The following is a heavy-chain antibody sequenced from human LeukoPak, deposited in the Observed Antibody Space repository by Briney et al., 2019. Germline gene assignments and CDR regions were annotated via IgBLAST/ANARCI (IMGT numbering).Heavy chain of an antibody. Sequence: SHTLSLTCNVSGGSISSGDKYWSWIRQPPGKGLEWIGYIYYSGSTYYNPSLKSRLTISVDTSENQFSLHLTSVTAADTAVYFCARVTRWAGLDFWGQGTLVTVSS. J-gene: IGHJ4*02. CDR2: IYYSGST. CDR3: ARVTRWAGLDF. CDR1: GGSISSGDKY. V-gene: IGHV4-30-4*01. D-gene: IGHD2-21*02.